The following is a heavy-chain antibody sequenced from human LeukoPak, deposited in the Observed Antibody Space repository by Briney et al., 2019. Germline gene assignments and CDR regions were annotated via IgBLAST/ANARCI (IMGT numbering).Heavy chain of an antibody. CDR1: RFSFSTYP. D-gene: IGHD4-23*01. CDR2: ISSSSSYI. J-gene: IGHJ5*02. V-gene: IGHV3-21*01. CDR3: AREGVTTVVTPSWFDP. Sequence: GSLRLSCEASRFSFSTYPMGWVRQAPGKGLEWVSSISSSSSYIYYADSVKGRFTISRDNAKNSLYLQMNSLRAEDTAVYYCAREGVTTVVTPSWFDPWGQGTLVTVSS.